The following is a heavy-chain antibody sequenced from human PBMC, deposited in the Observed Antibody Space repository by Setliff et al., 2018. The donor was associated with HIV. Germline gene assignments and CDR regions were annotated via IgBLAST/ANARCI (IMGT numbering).Heavy chain of an antibody. CDR2: MHTSGNT. CDR3: ARDPPGYGDSRDY. D-gene: IGHD4-17*01. V-gene: IGHV4-4*07. J-gene: IGHJ4*02. Sequence: SETLSLTCTSSGDSISGYYWSWIRQPAGKGLEWIGRMHTSGNTNYNPSLKSRVTMSVDTSKNQFSLNLRSVTAADTAVYYCARDPPGYGDSRDYWGQGKLVTVSS. CDR1: GDSISGYY.